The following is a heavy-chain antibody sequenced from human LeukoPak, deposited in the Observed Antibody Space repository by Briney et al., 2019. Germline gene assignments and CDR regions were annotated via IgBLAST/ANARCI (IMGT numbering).Heavy chain of an antibody. CDR3: ARDASPDSSWYR. CDR2: ISNSGNTM. D-gene: IGHD6-13*01. Sequence: GGSLRLSCAASGFTFSSYEMNWVRQAPGKGLEWVSYISNSGNTMYYADSVKGRFTISRDNAKNSLYLQMNSLRAEDTAVYYCARDASPDSSWYRWGQGTLVTVSS. J-gene: IGHJ4*02. CDR1: GFTFSSYE. V-gene: IGHV3-48*03.